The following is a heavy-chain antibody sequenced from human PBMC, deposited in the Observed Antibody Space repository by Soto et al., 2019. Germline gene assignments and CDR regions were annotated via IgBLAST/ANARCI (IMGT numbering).Heavy chain of an antibody. CDR2: IRSKANSYAT. V-gene: IGHV3-73*01. Sequence: GGSLRLSCAASGVTFSGSAMHWVRQASGKGLEWVGRIRSKANSYATAYAASVKGRFTISRDDSKNTAYLQMNSLKTEDTAVYYCARDGRWGIFGSYGSLGVDYWGQGTLVTVSS. D-gene: IGHD5-18*01. J-gene: IGHJ4*02. CDR1: GVTFSGSA. CDR3: ARDGRWGIFGSYGSLGVDY.